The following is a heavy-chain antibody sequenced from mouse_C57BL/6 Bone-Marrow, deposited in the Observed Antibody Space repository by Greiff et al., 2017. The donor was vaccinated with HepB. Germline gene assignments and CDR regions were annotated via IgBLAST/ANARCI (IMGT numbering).Heavy chain of an antibody. V-gene: IGHV1-76*01. CDR1: GYTFTDYY. J-gene: IGHJ4*01. D-gene: IGHD1-1*01. CDR3: ARESITTVVRYYAMDY. Sequence: VQLQQSGAELVRPGASVKLSCKASGYTFTDYYINWVKQRPGQGLEWIARIYPGSGNTYYNEKFKGKATLTAEKSSSTAYMQLSSLTSEDSAVYFCARESITTVVRYYAMDYWGQGTSVTVSS. CDR2: IYPGSGNT.